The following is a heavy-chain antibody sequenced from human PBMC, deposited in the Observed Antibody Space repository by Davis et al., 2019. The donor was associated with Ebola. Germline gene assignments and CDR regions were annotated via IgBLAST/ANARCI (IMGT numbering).Heavy chain of an antibody. D-gene: IGHD4-17*01. CDR2: VNREGGAI. J-gene: IGHJ4*02. CDR1: GFTFTNYA. CDR3: ARGGAVKFDY. Sequence: GESLKISCAASGFTFTNYAMNWVRQAPGKGLEFISHVNREGGAIGYADSVKGRFTVTRDNVKDSLYLNMNSLRDEDTAVYYCARGGAVKFDYWGQGTLVTVSS. V-gene: IGHV3-48*02.